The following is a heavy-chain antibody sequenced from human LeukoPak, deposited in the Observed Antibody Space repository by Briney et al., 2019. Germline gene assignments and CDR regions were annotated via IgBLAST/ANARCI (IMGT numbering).Heavy chain of an antibody. Sequence: VASVKVSCKASGGTFSSYAISWVRQAPGQGVEWMGGIIPIFGTANYAQKFQGRVTITRNTTISTAYMELSSLRSEDTAVYYCARSSIIAAAGSYYFDYWGQGTLVTVSS. CDR3: ARSSIIAAAGSYYFDY. CDR1: GGTFSSYA. CDR2: IIPIFGTA. J-gene: IGHJ4*02. D-gene: IGHD6-13*01. V-gene: IGHV1-69*05.